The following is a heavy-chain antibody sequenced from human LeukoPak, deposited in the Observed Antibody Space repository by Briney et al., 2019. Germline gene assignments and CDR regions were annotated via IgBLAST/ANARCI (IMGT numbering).Heavy chain of an antibody. D-gene: IGHD3-22*01. CDR1: GFTFSSYG. J-gene: IGHJ4*02. V-gene: IGHV3-30*03. CDR2: ISYDGSNK. Sequence: GGSLRLSCAASGFTFSSYGMHWVHQAPGKGLEWVAVISYDGSNKYYADSVKGRFTISRDNSKNTLYLQMNSLRAEDTAVYYCARENSSGYYFGYWGQGTLVTVSS. CDR3: ARENSSGYYFGY.